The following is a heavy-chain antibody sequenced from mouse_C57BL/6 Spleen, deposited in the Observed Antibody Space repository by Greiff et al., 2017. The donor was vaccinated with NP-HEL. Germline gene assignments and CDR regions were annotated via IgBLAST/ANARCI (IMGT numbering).Heavy chain of an antibody. CDR3: ARVGYGNYGAMDY. D-gene: IGHD2-1*01. V-gene: IGHV1-52*01. CDR1: GYTFTSYW. CDR2: IDPSDSEN. J-gene: IGHJ4*01. Sequence: VQLQQSGAELVRPGSSVKLSCKASGYTFTSYWMHWVKQRPIQGLEWIGNIDPSDSENHYNQKFKDKAILTVDKSSSTAYMQIRSLTSEDSAVYDCARVGYGNYGAMDYWGQGTSVTVSS.